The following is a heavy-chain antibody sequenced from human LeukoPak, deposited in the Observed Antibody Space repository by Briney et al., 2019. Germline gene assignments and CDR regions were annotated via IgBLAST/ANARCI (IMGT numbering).Heavy chain of an antibody. J-gene: IGHJ4*02. Sequence: ETLSLTCTVSGGSISSSSYYWGWIRQAPGKGLEWVSGISGSGGTTYYGDSVKGRFTISRDNSKKTLYLQMNSLRAEDTAVYYCAKGDDSGGYYLRNYFDSWGQGTLVTVSS. D-gene: IGHD3-22*01. CDR3: AKGDDSGGYYLRNYFDS. V-gene: IGHV3-23*01. CDR2: ISGSGGTT. CDR1: GGSISSSSYY.